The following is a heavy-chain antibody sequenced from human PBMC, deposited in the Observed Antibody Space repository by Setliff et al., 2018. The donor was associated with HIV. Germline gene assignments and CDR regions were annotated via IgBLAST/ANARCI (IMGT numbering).Heavy chain of an antibody. Sequence: SETLSLTCAVSGYSISSGYYWGWIRQSPGKGLEWIGSIYHSGNTYYSPSLKSRVTMSVDTSKNHFSLRLNSVTATDTAVYYCARHVRGGDMRRSFDFWGQGTLVTVSS. CDR1: GYSISSGYY. V-gene: IGHV4-38-2*01. D-gene: IGHD2-21*01. CDR2: IYHSGNT. J-gene: IGHJ4*02. CDR3: ARHVRGGDMRRSFDF.